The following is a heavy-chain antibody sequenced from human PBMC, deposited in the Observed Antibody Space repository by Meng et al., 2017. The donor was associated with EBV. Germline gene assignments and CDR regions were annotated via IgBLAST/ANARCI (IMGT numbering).Heavy chain of an antibody. Sequence: VQLVQSGAEGKKLGDSVKVACKASGYTFTSYYLHWVRQAPGQGLEWMGIIIPAGGNTNYAQKFRRRFTMTRDTSTSTVYMDLSILTSEDTAVYYCVRELVGGTFDYWGQGTLVTVSS. V-gene: IGHV1-46*01. CDR1: GYTFTSYY. J-gene: IGHJ4*02. D-gene: IGHD1/OR15-1a*01. CDR2: IIPAGGNT. CDR3: VRELVGGTFDY.